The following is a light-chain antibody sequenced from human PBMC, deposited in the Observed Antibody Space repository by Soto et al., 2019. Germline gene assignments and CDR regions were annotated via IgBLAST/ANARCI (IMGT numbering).Light chain of an antibody. V-gene: IGLV2-11*01. CDR2: DVS. Sequence: LTQPRSVSGSPGQSVTISCTGTSGDVGGYNYVSWYQQHPGKAPKLMIYDVSKRPSGVPDRFSGSKSGNTASLTISGLQAEDEADYYCCSYAGSYTYVFGTGTKVTVL. CDR3: CSYAGSYTYV. CDR1: SGDVGGYNY. J-gene: IGLJ1*01.